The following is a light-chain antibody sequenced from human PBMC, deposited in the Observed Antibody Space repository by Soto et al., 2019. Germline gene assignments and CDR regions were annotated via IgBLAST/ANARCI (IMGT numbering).Light chain of an antibody. CDR3: QQSFRTPQT. J-gene: IGKJ1*01. CDR2: KAS. Sequence: DIQMTQSPSTLSGSVGDRVTITFRASQTISSWLAWYQQKPGKAPKLLIYKASTLKSGVPSRFSGSGSGTEFTLTISGLQPDDFATYYCQQSFRTPQTFGQGTKVDIK. V-gene: IGKV1-5*03. CDR1: QTISSW.